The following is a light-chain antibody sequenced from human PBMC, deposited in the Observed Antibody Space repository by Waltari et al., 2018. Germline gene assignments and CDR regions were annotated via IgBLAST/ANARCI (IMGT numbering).Light chain of an antibody. V-gene: IGKV3-20*01. Sequence: EIVLTQSPGTLSLSPGERGTLSCRASQSVRRFLAWYQQKPGQAHRLLIYGASTRATGSPDRFSGSVSGTDFSLTISRLEPEDFAVYYCQKYDRLPATFGQGTKVEIK. J-gene: IGKJ1*01. CDR3: QKYDRLPAT. CDR1: QSVRRF. CDR2: GAS.